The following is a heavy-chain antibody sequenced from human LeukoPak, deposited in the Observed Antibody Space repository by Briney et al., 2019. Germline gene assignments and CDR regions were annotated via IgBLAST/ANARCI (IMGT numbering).Heavy chain of an antibody. Sequence: GGSLRLSCAASGFTFDDYGMSWVRQAPGKGLEWVSGINWNGGSTGYADSVKGRFTISRDNAKNSLYLQMNSLRAEDTAVYYCARSHYFDSGGYYYYYYGMDVWGQGTTVTVSS. CDR2: INWNGGST. CDR3: ARSHYFDSGGYYYYYYGMDV. J-gene: IGHJ6*02. CDR1: GFTFDDYG. V-gene: IGHV3-20*04. D-gene: IGHD3-22*01.